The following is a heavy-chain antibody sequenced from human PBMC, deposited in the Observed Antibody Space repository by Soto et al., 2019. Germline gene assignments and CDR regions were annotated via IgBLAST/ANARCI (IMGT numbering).Heavy chain of an antibody. J-gene: IGHJ4*02. CDR1: GFTFSSFA. CDR3: ARDMFESSRYSFGPLSH. D-gene: IGHD3-22*01. Sequence: SLRLSCVASGFTFSSFAMHWVRQAPGKGLAWVAVTTYDGSNKYYADSVKGRFTISRDDSQNTVFLQMGSLRLEGTAVYYCARDMFESSRYSFGPLSHWGPGFVVTVSS. CDR2: TTYDGSNK. V-gene: IGHV3-30*04.